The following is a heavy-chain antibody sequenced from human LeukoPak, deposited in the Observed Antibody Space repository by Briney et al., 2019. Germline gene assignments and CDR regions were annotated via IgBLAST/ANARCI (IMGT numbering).Heavy chain of an antibody. Sequence: PGGSLRLSCAASGFTFSSYAMSWVRQAPGKGLEWVSAISGSGGSTYYADSVKGRFTISRDNSKNTLYLQMNSLRAEDTAVYYCAKDRRTYYYDSSGYHHWGQGTLVIVSS. V-gene: IGHV3-23*01. CDR2: ISGSGGST. CDR1: GFTFSSYA. D-gene: IGHD3-22*01. CDR3: AKDRRTYYYDSSGYHH. J-gene: IGHJ4*02.